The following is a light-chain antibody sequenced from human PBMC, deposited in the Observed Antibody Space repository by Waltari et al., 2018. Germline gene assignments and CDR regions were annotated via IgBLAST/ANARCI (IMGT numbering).Light chain of an antibody. CDR2: VNSDGSH. Sequence: QLVLTQSPSASASLGASVKLTCSLSSGQSGSAIAWHQQQPQKGPRFLMKVNSDGSHRKGDGIPDRFSGSSSGAERYLTISSLQSEDEADYYCQTGGHGFWVFGGGTKLTVL. J-gene: IGLJ3*02. CDR1: SGQSGSA. V-gene: IGLV4-69*01. CDR3: QTGGHGFWV.